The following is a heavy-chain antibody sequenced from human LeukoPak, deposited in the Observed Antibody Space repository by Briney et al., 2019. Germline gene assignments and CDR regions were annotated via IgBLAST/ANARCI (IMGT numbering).Heavy chain of an antibody. CDR3: ARGPRTNWFDP. CDR2: INPNSGGT. Sequence: ASVKVSCKTSGYTFTDYYMHWVRQAPGQGRGWMGWINPNSGGTNYAQKFQGRVTMTRDTSISTAYVELSRLRSDDTAVYYCARGPRTNWFDPWGQGTLVTVSS. J-gene: IGHJ5*02. V-gene: IGHV1-2*02. D-gene: IGHD1-14*01. CDR1: GYTFTDYY.